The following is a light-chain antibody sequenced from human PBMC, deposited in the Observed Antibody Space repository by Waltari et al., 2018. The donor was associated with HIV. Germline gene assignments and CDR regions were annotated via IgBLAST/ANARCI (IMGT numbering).Light chain of an antibody. J-gene: IGLJ3*02. CDR1: NIEYKS. V-gene: IGLV3-21*04. CDR2: YDT. Sequence: SYVLTQPPSVSLAPGKTANIICGGSNIEYKSVHWYQQKTGRAPKLLIFYDTDRPSGIPQAISGSNSGDTAPLSIRRFGPGDEADYFCQVWYSSTDHVVFGGGTKLTVL. CDR3: QVWYSSTDHVV.